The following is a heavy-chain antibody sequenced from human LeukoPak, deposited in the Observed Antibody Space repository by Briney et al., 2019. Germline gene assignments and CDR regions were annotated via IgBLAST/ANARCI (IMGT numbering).Heavy chain of an antibody. Sequence: SEALSLTCTVSGVSITSINYYWAWLRRPPGKGLEWIGSLSSGGPTYNNPSLESRTSISADTSSNQLFLKLTSVTAADTAVYFCARRNILSGYYHFDYWGHGTLVTVSS. D-gene: IGHD3-9*01. V-gene: IGHV4-39*01. J-gene: IGHJ4*01. CDR1: GVSITSINYY. CDR3: ARRNILSGYYHFDY. CDR2: LSSGGPT.